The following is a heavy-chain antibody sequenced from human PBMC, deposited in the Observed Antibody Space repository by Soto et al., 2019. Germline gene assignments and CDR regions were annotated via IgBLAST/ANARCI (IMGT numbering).Heavy chain of an antibody. D-gene: IGHD2-2*01. CDR1: GVSIRDYY. J-gene: IGHJ5*02. Sequence: SETLSLTCTVSGVSIRDYYWSWIRQAPGKGLEWIAYTYHSGSTSYNPSLKSRVTISVDTSKNQMSLNLTSVTAADTAVYYCARVVPGAEAWFGPWGQGTLVTVSS. V-gene: IGHV4-59*01. CDR3: ARVVPGAEAWFGP. CDR2: TYHSGST.